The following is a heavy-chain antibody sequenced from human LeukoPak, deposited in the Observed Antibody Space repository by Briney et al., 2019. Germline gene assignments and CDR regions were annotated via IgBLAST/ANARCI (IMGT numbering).Heavy chain of an antibody. V-gene: IGHV4-34*01. J-gene: IGHJ4*02. Sequence: GSLRLSCAASGFTFSSYAMSWVRQAPGKGLEWIGEINHSGSTNYNPSLKSRVTISVDTSKNQFSLNLSSVTAADTAVYYCARGGGSPDYFDYWGQGTLVTVSS. D-gene: IGHD1-26*01. CDR3: ARGGGSPDYFDY. CDR2: INHSGST. CDR1: GFTFSSYA.